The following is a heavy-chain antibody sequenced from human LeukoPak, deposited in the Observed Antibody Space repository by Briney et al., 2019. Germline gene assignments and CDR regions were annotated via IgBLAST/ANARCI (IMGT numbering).Heavy chain of an antibody. CDR3: AGYYYDSSRGFDL. D-gene: IGHD3-22*01. CDR1: GFKFDDYG. J-gene: IGHJ5*02. CDR2: INWNGAWT. Sequence: GGSLRLSCAASGFKFDDYGMSWVRQAPGKGLEWVCDINWNGAWTGYADSVKGRFTISRDNAKNSLYLQMNSLRAEDTALYYCAGYYYDSSRGFDLWGQGALVTVSS. V-gene: IGHV3-20*04.